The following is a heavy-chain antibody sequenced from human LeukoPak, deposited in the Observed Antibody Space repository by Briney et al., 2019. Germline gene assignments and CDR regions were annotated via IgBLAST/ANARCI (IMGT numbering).Heavy chain of an antibody. CDR1: GGSISSDY. CDR2: IYTSGST. J-gene: IGHJ6*02. CDR3: ARAGISRSGDYYKYNFGMDV. D-gene: IGHD3-10*01. V-gene: IGHV4-4*07. Sequence: SETLSLTCTVSGGSISSDYSSWIRQPAGKGLEWIGRIYTSGSTNHNPPIKSRVTMSVATSKNQVSLKLSSVTAADTAVYYCARAGISRSGDYYKYNFGMDVWGQGTTVTVSS.